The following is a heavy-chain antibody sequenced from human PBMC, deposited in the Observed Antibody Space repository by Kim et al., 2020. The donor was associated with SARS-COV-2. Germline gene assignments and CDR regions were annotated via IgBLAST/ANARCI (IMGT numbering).Heavy chain of an antibody. CDR1: GYTFTGYY. D-gene: IGHD4-17*01. Sequence: ASVKVSCKASGYTFTGYYMHWVRQAPGQGLEWMGRINPNSGGTNYAQKFQGRVTMTRDTSISTAYMELSRLRSDDTAVYYCASQEFDYGDYEPLDYWGQGTLVTVSS. CDR3: ASQEFDYGDYEPLDY. CDR2: INPNSGGT. V-gene: IGHV1-2*06. J-gene: IGHJ4*02.